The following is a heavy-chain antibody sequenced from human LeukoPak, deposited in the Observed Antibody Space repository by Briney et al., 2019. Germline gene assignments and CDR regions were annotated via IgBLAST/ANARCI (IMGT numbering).Heavy chain of an antibody. Sequence: SETLSLTCAVYGGSFSGYYWSWIRQPPGKGLEWIGEINHSGSTNYNPSLKSRVTISADTSKNQFSLKLSSVTAADTAVYYCARRGKGAVAGPPREGYFDYGGREPRVTVSS. CDR2: INHSGST. J-gene: IGHJ4*02. D-gene: IGHD6-19*01. CDR1: GGSFSGYY. V-gene: IGHV4-34*01. CDR3: ARRGKGAVAGPPREGYFDY.